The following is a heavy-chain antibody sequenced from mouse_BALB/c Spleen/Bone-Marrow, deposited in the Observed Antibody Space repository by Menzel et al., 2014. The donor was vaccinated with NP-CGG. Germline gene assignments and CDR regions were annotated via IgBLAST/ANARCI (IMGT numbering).Heavy chain of an antibody. CDR2: IYPSDSYT. D-gene: IGHD2-3*01. CDR1: GYTFTSYW. Sequence: VQLQQSGAELVRLGASVKLSCKASGYTFTSYWINWVKQRPGQGLEWIGNIYPSDSYTNYNQKFKDKATLTVDKSSSTAYMQLSSPTSEDSAVYYCTRDGSPFAYWGQGTLVTVSA. J-gene: IGHJ3*01. CDR3: TRDGSPFAY. V-gene: IGHV1-69*02.